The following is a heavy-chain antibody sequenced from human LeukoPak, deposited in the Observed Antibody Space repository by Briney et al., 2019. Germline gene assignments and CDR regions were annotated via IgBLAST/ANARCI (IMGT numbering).Heavy chain of an antibody. CDR2: IYYSGTT. D-gene: IGHD6-13*01. J-gene: IGHJ4*02. CDR1: GGSISSSSYY. Sequence: SETLSLTCTVSGGSISSSSYYWGWIRQPPGKGLEWIGYIYYSGTTNYNPSLKSRVTISVDTSKNQFSLKLSSVTAADTAVYYCARGVYIAAAQYAYWGQGTLVTVSS. CDR3: ARGVYIAAAQYAY. V-gene: IGHV4-61*05.